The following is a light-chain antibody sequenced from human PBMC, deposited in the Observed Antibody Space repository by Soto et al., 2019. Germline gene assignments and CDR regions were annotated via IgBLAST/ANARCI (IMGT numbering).Light chain of an antibody. V-gene: IGKV4-1*01. CDR1: QTILYSSNNKNC. J-gene: IGKJ4*01. CDR3: QQYYSTPPLT. Sequence: DIVMTQSPDSLAVSLGERATINCKSSQTILYSSNNKNCLAWYQQKPGQPPKLLIYWASIREFGVPDRFSGSGSGTDFTLTISSLQAEDVAVYYCQQYYSTPPLTFGGGTKVDIK. CDR2: WAS.